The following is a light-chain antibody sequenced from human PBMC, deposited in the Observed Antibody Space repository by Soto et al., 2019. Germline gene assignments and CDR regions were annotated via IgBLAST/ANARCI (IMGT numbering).Light chain of an antibody. V-gene: IGKV1-5*01. CDR1: QSITTW. CDR3: QQYNNWPPSGKT. Sequence: DIQMTQSPSTVSAYVGDSVTITCRSSQSITTWLAWYQQRPGKAPKLLIYDVSSLQSGVPARFSGSGSGTEFTLTISSLQSEDFAVYYCQQYNNWPPSGKTFGQGTKVDIK. J-gene: IGKJ1*01. CDR2: DVS.